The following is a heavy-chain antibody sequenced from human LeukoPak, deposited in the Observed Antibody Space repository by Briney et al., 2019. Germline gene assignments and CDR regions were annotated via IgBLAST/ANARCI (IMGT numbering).Heavy chain of an antibody. Sequence: PGGSLRLSCAASGFTLSSYEMNWVRQAPGKGLEWVSYISSSGSTTYYADSVKGRFTVSTGNSKNTLYLQMNSLRPEDTAVYYCARDSPRTGGGGSHFDYWGQGALVTVSS. J-gene: IGHJ4*02. V-gene: IGHV3-48*03. D-gene: IGHD1-1*01. CDR1: GFTLSSYE. CDR3: ARDSPRTGGGGSHFDY. CDR2: ISSSGSTT.